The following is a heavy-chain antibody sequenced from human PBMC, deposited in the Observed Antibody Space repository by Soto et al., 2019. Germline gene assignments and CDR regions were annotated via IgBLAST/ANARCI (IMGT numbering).Heavy chain of an antibody. D-gene: IGHD3-22*01. CDR2: INGDGSST. CDR1: GFTISSYW. CDR3: VRGDGDYYDGNGYLGRH. J-gene: IGHJ4*02. V-gene: IGHV3-74*01. Sequence: SLRLSCVVSGFTISSYWMHWVRQAPGKGLVWVSRINGDGSSTNYADSVKGRFTISRDNAKNTLYLQMNSLRAEDTAVYYCVRGDGDYYDGNGYLGRHWGQGTLVTVSS.